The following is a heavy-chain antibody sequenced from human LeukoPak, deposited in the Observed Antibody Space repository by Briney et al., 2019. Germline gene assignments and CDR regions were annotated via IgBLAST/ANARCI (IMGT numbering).Heavy chain of an antibody. D-gene: IGHD1-26*01. J-gene: IGHJ3*02. CDR1: GYTFTSYD. CDR2: MNPNSGNT. V-gene: IGHV1-8*01. CDR3: ARGDGGKWELLLDAFDI. Sequence: ASVKVSCKASGYTFTSYDINWVRQATGQGLEWMGWMNPNSGNTGYAQKFQGRVTMTRNTSISTAYMELSSLRSEDTAVYYCARGDGGKWELLLDAFDIWGQGTMVTVSS.